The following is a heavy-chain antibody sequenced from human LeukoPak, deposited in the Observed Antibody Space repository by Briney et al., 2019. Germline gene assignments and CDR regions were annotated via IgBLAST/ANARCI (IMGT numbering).Heavy chain of an antibody. D-gene: IGHD3-9*01. CDR3: ARHEGLTYYYYGMDV. Sequence: SETLSLTCAVYGGSFSGYYWSWIRQSPGKGLEWIGEINYSGSTNYNPSLKSRVTISVDTSKNQFSLKLSSVTAADTAVYYCARHEGLTYYYYGMDVRGQGTTVTVSS. V-gene: IGHV4-34*01. J-gene: IGHJ6*02. CDR2: INYSGST. CDR1: GGSFSGYY.